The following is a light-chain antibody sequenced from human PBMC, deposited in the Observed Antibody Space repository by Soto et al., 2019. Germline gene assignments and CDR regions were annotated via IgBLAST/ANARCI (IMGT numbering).Light chain of an antibody. J-gene: IGKJ4*01. CDR3: QQANSFPLT. CDR1: QGISSR. Sequence: DIQMTQSPSSVSASVGDRVTITCRASQGISSRLAWYQQKPGKAPNLLIYAASNLQSGVPSRFSGSGSETEFTLTIGSLQPEAFATYYCQQANSFPLTFGGGTKVEIK. V-gene: IGKV1-12*01. CDR2: AAS.